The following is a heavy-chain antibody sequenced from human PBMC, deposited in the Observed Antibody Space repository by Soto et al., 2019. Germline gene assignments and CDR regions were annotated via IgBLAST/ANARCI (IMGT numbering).Heavy chain of an antibody. J-gene: IGHJ4*02. CDR2: ISSSGSAM. D-gene: IGHD6-13*01. CDR1: GFTFSDYY. Sequence: PGGSLRLSCAASGFTFSDYYMSWIRQAPGKGLGWVSYISSSGSAMYYADSVKGRFTISRDNAKNSLYLQMSSLRAEDTAVYYCARDLLGGGSSWGHWGQGTLVTVSS. V-gene: IGHV3-11*01. CDR3: ARDLLGGGSSWGH.